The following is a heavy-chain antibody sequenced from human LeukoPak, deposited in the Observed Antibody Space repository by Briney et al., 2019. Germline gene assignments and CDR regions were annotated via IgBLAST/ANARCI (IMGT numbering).Heavy chain of an antibody. Sequence: SETLSLTCTVSGDSISSGNYWGWIRQPPGKGLEWIGSIFHTGSTYFNLSLKSRVTISVDTSKNQFSLRLSSVTAADTAVYYCARGAPPQNWGQGTLVTVSS. J-gene: IGHJ4*02. V-gene: IGHV4-38-2*02. CDR1: GDSISSGNY. CDR2: IFHTGST. CDR3: ARGAPPQN.